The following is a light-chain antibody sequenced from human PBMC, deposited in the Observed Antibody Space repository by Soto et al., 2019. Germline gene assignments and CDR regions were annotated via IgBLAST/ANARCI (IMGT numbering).Light chain of an antibody. CDR2: DNS. CDR1: SSNIGNNY. J-gene: IGLJ2*01. Sequence: QSVLTQPPSVSAAPGQKVTISCSGSSSNIGNNYVSWYQQLPGTAPKLLIYDNSNRPSGIPDRFSGSKSGTSATLGITGLQTGDEADYYCGTCDSSLSAGVFGGGTKLTVL. CDR3: GTCDSSLSAGV. V-gene: IGLV1-51*01.